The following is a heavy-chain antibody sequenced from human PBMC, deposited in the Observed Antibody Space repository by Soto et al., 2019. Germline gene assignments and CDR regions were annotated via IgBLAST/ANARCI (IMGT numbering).Heavy chain of an antibody. CDR2: ISYDGSNK. D-gene: IGHD3-22*01. CDR3: ARSAPPSEDYYDSSGYSFFDY. V-gene: IGHV3-30-3*01. CDR1: GFTFSSYA. Sequence: VQLVESGGGVVQPGRSLRLSCAASGFTFSSYAMHWVRQAPGKGLEWVAVISYDGSNKYYADSVKGRFTISRDNSKNTLYLQMNSLRAEDTAVYYCARSAPPSEDYYDSSGYSFFDYWGQGTLVTVSS. J-gene: IGHJ4*02.